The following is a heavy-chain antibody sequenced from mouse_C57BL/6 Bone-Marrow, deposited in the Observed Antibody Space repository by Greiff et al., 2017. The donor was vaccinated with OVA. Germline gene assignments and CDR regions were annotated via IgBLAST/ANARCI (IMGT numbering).Heavy chain of an antibody. CDR1: GFSLTSYA. J-gene: IGHJ3*01. D-gene: IGHD1-1*01. CDR3: AIPFLLGSSYGFAY. Sequence: QVQLKESGPGLVAPSQSLSITCTVSGFSLTSYAISWVRQPPGKGLEWLGVIWTGGGTNYNSALKSRLSIRKDHSKRQVFLKMNSLQTDDTAVYYCAIPFLLGSSYGFAYWGPGTLVTVSA. V-gene: IGHV2-9-1*01. CDR2: IWTGGGT.